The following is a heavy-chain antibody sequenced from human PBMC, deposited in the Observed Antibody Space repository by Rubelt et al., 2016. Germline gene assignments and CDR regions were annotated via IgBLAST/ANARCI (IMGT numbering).Heavy chain of an antibody. CDR3: ARHRYASGWGGAFQH. CDR1: GFTFSSYA. J-gene: IGHJ1*01. CDR2: MWYTGRNE. Sequence: QVQLVESGGGVVQPGTSLRLSCAASGFTFSSYAMHGVRQAPGKGLEWVAVMWYTGRNEYYADSVKGRFTIARDNSKNTLFLHMNSLRAEATAAYYCARHRYASGWGGAFQHWGQGTLVIVSS. V-gene: IGHV3-33*01. D-gene: IGHD6-19*01.